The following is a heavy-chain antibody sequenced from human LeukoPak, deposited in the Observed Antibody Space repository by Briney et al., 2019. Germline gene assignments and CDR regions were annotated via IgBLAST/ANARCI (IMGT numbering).Heavy chain of an antibody. CDR3: AGREHTMGHDY. D-gene: IGHD1/OR15-1a*01. CDR2: MNPNSGNT. CDR1: GYTFTSYD. V-gene: IGHV1-8*03. Sequence: ASVKVSCKATGYTFTSYDINCVRQATGQGLEWMGWMNPNSGNTGYAQKFQGRVTITRNTSISTAYMELSSLRSEDTAVYYCAGREHTMGHDYWGQGTLVTLSS. J-gene: IGHJ4*02.